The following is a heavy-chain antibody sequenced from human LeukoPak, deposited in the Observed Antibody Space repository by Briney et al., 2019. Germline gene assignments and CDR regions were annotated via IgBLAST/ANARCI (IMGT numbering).Heavy chain of an antibody. CDR2: INPSGGST. Sequence: ASVKVSCKASGYTFTNYYMHWVRQAPGQGLERTGIINPSGGSTSYAQKFQGRVTMTRDTSTSTVYMELSSLRSEDTAVYYCARGGALRGLFDYWGQGTLVTVSS. CDR1: GYTFTNYY. CDR3: ARGGALRGLFDY. J-gene: IGHJ4*02. D-gene: IGHD4-17*01. V-gene: IGHV1-46*03.